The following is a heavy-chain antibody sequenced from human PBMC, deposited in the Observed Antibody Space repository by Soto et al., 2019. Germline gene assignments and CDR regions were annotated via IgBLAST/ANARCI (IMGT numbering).Heavy chain of an antibody. D-gene: IGHD3-3*01. V-gene: IGHV3-11*01. CDR2: ISSSGSTI. CDR1: GFTFSDYY. J-gene: IGHJ5*02. CDR3: AREVNTIFGVPKSPWFDP. Sequence: GGSLRLSCAASGFTFSDYYMSWIRQAPGKGLEWVSYISSSGSTIYYADSVKGRFTISRDNAKNSLYLQMNSLRAEDTAVYYCAREVNTIFGVPKSPWFDPWGQGTLVTVSS.